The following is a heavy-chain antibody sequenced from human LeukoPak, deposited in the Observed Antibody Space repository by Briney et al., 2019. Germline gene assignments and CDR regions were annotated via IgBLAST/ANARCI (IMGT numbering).Heavy chain of an antibody. V-gene: IGHV4-39*07. CDR1: GGSISSSSYY. CDR3: ARDGTMVRGVIKSHLTPVGVDY. J-gene: IGHJ4*02. CDR2: IYYSGST. Sequence: PSGTLSLTCTVSGGSISSSSYYWGWIRQPPGKGLEWIGSIYYSGSTYYNPSLKSRVTISVDTSKNQFSLKLSSVTAADTAVYYCARDGTMVRGVIKSHLTPVGVDYWGQGTLVTVSS. D-gene: IGHD3-10*01.